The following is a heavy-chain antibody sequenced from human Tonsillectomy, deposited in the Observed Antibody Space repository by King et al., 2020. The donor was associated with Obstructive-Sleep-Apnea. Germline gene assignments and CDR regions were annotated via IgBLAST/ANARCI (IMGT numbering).Heavy chain of an antibody. CDR1: GFTVSSNY. V-gene: IGHV3-66*01. Sequence: VQLVESGGGLVQPGGSLRLSCAVSGFTVSSNYMSWVRQAPGEGLEWVSVIYSGGSTYYADSVKGRFTISRDNSKNTLYLQMNSLRAEDTAVYYCARDVAVAARGYWGQGTLVTVSS. CDR2: IYSGGST. CDR3: ARDVAVAARGY. J-gene: IGHJ4*02. D-gene: IGHD6-19*01.